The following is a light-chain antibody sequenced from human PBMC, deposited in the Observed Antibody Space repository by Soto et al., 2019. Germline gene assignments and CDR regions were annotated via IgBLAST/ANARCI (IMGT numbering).Light chain of an antibody. CDR2: GAS. Sequence: VLTQSPGTLSLSPGERATLSCRASQSVSSSYLAWYQQKPGQPPRLLIYGASTRATDIPDRFSGSGSGTDFTLTISRLEPEDFALYYCQQYGSSLYTFGQGTKLEIK. CDR1: QSVSSSY. CDR3: QQYGSSLYT. V-gene: IGKV3-20*01. J-gene: IGKJ2*01.